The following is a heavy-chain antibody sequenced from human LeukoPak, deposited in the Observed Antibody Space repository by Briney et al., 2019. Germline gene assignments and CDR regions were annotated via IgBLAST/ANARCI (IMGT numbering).Heavy chain of an antibody. D-gene: IGHD3-3*01. J-gene: IGHJ4*02. CDR2: INHSGST. Sequence: PSETLSLTCAVYGGSFSGYYWSWIRQPPGKGLEWIGEINHSGSTNYNPSLKSRVTISVDTSKNQFSLKLSSVTAADTAVYYCAGPYYDSWSGYTPMGYWGQGTLVTVSS. CDR3: AGPYYDSWSGYTPMGY. CDR1: GGSFSGYY. V-gene: IGHV4-34*01.